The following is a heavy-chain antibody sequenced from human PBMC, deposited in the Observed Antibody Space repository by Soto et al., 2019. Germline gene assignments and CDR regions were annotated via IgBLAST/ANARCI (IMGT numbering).Heavy chain of an antibody. V-gene: IGHV4-31*03. CDR3: ARDGSTGIAARPRADYYYGMDV. D-gene: IGHD6-6*01. J-gene: IGHJ6*02. Sequence: SETLSLTCTVSGGSISSGGYYWSWIRQRPGKGLEWIGYIYYSGSTYYNPSLKSRVTISVDTSKNQFSLKLSSVTAADTAVYYCARDGSTGIAARPRADYYYGMDVWGQGTTVTVSS. CDR1: GGSISSGGYY. CDR2: IYYSGST.